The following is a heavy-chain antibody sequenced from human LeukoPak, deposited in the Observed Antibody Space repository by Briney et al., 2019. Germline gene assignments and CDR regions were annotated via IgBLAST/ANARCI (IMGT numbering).Heavy chain of an antibody. CDR2: IYYSGST. CDR3: ARVLRLALDYYGSGNHDNDAFDI. V-gene: IGHV4-30-4*01. CDR1: GGSISSGDYY. Sequence: KPSQTLSLTCTVSGGSISSGDYYWSWIRQPPGKGLEWIGYIYYSGSTYYNPSLKSRVTISVDTSKNQFSLKLSSVTAADTAVYYCARVLRLALDYYGSGNHDNDAFDIWGQGTMVTVSS. J-gene: IGHJ3*02. D-gene: IGHD3-10*01.